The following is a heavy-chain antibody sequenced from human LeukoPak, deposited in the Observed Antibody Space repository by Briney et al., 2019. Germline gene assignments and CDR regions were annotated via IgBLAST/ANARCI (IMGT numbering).Heavy chain of an antibody. Sequence: GASVKLSCKASGYTFTSYDINWVRQATGPGLEWMGWMNPNSGNTGYAQKFQGRVTMTRNTSISTAYMELSSLRSEDTAVYYCARGGPRGDSCDYWGQGTLVTVSS. CDR3: ARGGPRGDSCDY. V-gene: IGHV1-8*01. CDR2: MNPNSGNT. CDR1: GYTFTSYD. D-gene: IGHD2-15*01. J-gene: IGHJ4*02.